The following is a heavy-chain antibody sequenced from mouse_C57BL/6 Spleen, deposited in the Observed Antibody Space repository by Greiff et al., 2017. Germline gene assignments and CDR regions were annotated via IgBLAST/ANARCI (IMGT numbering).Heavy chain of an antibody. J-gene: IGHJ2*01. CDR1: GFTFSDYG. CDR3: ARRRYDYDDYFDY. CDR2: ISSGSSTI. Sequence: EVKLVESGGGLVKPGGSLKLSCAASGFTFSDYGMHWVRQAPEKGLEWVAYISSGSSTIYYADTVKGRFTISRDNAKNTLFLQMTSLRSEDTAMYYCARRRYDYDDYFDYWGQGTTLTVSS. D-gene: IGHD2-4*01. V-gene: IGHV5-17*01.